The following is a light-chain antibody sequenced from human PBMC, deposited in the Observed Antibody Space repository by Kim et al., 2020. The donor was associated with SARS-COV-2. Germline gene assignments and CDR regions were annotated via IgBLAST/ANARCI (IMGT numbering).Light chain of an antibody. J-gene: IGKJ2*01. CDR2: AAS. CDR1: QSLSTY. V-gene: IGKV1-39*01. Sequence: DIQMTQSPSSLAASVGDRVAITCRASQSLSTYLNWYQQKPGQAPKLLIFAASTLQSGVPSRFSGRGYGTDFTLTVNNVQPEDFATYYYQQSYSAPYNFGQGTTLAIK. CDR3: QQSYSAPYN.